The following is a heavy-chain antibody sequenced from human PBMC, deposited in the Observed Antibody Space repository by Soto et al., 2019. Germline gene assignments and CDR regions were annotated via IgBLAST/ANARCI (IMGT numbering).Heavy chain of an antibody. CDR3: ADRTRGFSYYSDY. D-gene: IGHD3-10*01. V-gene: IGHV2-5*02. J-gene: IGHJ4*02. CDR1: GFSLTTRGVG. Sequence: QITLKESGPTLVKPTQTLTLTCTFSGFSLTTRGVGVGWIRQPPEKALECLALMSWDDHEGYSPSLKSRLTXTXEXPKNQGVLTMTNIDTMDTDPYYCADRTRGFSYYSDYWGQGTLVTVSS. CDR2: MSWDDHE.